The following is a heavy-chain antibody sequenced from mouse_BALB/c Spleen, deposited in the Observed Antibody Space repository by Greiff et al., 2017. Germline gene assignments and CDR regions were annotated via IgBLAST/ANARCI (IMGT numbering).Heavy chain of an antibody. Sequence: EVHLVESGGGLVKPGGSLKLSCAASGFTFSDYYMYWVRQTPEKRLEWVATISDGGSYTYYPDSVKGRFTISRDNAKNNLYLQMSSLKSEDTAMYYCARDRGLGSAMDYWGQGTSVTVSA. CDR3: ARDRGLGSAMDY. CDR1: GFTFSDYY. CDR2: ISDGGSYT. V-gene: IGHV5-4*02. J-gene: IGHJ4*01. D-gene: IGHD4-1*01.